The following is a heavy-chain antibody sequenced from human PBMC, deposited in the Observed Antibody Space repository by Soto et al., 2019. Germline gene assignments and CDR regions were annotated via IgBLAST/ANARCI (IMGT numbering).Heavy chain of an antibody. Sequence: QVQLVESGGGVVQPGRSLRLSCAASGFTFSSYGMHWVRQAPGKGLEWVAVIWYDGSNKYYADSVKGRFTISRDNSKHTLYLQMNSLRAEDTAVYYCARDPIAVAGTGYFQHWGQGTLVTVSS. J-gene: IGHJ1*01. CDR2: IWYDGSNK. CDR3: ARDPIAVAGTGYFQH. CDR1: GFTFSSYG. V-gene: IGHV3-33*01. D-gene: IGHD6-19*01.